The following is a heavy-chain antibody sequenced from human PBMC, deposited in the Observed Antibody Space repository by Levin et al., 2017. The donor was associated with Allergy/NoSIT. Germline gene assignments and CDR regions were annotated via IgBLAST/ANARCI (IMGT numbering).Heavy chain of an antibody. CDR2: IYYTGST. Sequence: SETLSLTCTVSGGFISSCCYYWGWIRQPPGKGLEWIGSIYYTGSTYYNPSLKSRVTMSVDTSKNQFSLKLSSVTAADTAVYYCARDLRYNWNDFPFDYWGQGTLVTVSS. J-gene: IGHJ4*02. V-gene: IGHV4-39*07. D-gene: IGHD1-1*01. CDR3: ARDLRYNWNDFPFDY. CDR1: GGFISSCCYY.